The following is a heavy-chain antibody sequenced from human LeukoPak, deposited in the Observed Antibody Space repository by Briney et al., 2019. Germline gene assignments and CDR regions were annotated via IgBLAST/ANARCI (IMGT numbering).Heavy chain of an antibody. Sequence: GGSLRLSCAASGFTFSTYSMNWVRQAPGKGLEWVSYISRSSSRIHYADSVRGRFTISRDNARNSLYLQMNSLRAEDTAVYYCARVSPFLATAIPTFDYWGQGTLVTVSS. V-gene: IGHV3-48*01. CDR2: ISRSSSRI. CDR3: ARVSPFLATAIPTFDY. J-gene: IGHJ4*02. CDR1: GFTFSTYS. D-gene: IGHD2-2*02.